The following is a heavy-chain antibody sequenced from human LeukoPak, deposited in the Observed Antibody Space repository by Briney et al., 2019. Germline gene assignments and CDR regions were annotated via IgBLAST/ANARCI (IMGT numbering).Heavy chain of an antibody. J-gene: IGHJ3*02. CDR3: ARQKLTQDAFDI. D-gene: IGHD1-7*01. CDR1: GGSISSYY. V-gene: IGHV4-59*08. Sequence: PSETLSPTCTVSGGSISSYYWSRIRQPPGKGLEWIGYIYYSGSTNYNPSLKSRVTISVDTSKNQFSLKLSSVTAADTAVYYCARQKLTQDAFDIWGQGTMVTVSS. CDR2: IYYSGST.